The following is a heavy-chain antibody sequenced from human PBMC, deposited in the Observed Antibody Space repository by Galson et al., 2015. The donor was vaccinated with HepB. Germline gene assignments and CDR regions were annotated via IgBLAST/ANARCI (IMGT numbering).Heavy chain of an antibody. CDR2: ITPDGSQ. CDR1: GFNDSIHI. Sequence: SLRLYSPDYGFNDSIHIVQCVLQAPRKGLGSVSVITPDGSQDYADPVKGRCTISRDSSKNTVSLQMNSLRADDTAVYYCATGRGFLLRYWGQGTLVTVSS. J-gene: IGHJ4*02. D-gene: IGHD3-22*01. CDR3: ATGRGFLLRY. V-gene: IGHV3-53*01.